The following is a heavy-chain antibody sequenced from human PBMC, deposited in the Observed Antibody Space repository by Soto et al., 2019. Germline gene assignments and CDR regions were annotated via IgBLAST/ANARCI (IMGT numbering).Heavy chain of an antibody. CDR1: GDTFNFYS. J-gene: IGHJ4*02. Sequence: QVQLVQSGAEVKRPGSSVKVSCKASGDTFNFYSINWVRQAPGLGLEWMGRVNPIVSMSNYAQKFQGRVTMTEDKSTSTAYMERSSLRSEDTYIYYCASGYGSGDGAFAYWGQGALFTVSS. D-gene: IGHD3-10*01. CDR3: ASGYGSGDGAFAY. CDR2: VNPIVSMS. V-gene: IGHV1-69*02.